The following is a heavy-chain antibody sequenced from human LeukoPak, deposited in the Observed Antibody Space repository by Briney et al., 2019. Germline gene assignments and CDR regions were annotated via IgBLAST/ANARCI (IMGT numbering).Heavy chain of an antibody. CDR2: ISAYNGNT. J-gene: IGHJ4*02. V-gene: IGHV1-18*01. CDR1: GYTFTSYG. D-gene: IGHD3-22*01. CDR3: ARVPPRRYYYDSSGYYDLVY. Sequence: ASVKVSCKASGYTFTSYGISWVRQAPGQGLEWMGWISAYNGNTNYAQKLQGRVTMTTDTSTSTAYMELRSLRSDDTAVYYCARVPPRRYYYDSSGYYDLVYWGQGTLSPSPQ.